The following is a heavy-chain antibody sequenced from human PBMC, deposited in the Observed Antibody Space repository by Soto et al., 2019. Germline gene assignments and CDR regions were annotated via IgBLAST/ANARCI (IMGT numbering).Heavy chain of an antibody. CDR3: ATRSNWKGPPFDY. CDR1: GFTFSSYA. Sequence: VGSLRLSCAVSGFTFSSYAMHWVRQAPGKGLEWVAVISYDGSNKYYADSVKGRFTISRDNSKNTLYLQMNSLRAEDTAVYYCATRSNWKGPPFDYWGQGTLVTVSS. J-gene: IGHJ4*02. V-gene: IGHV3-30-3*01. D-gene: IGHD1-1*01. CDR2: ISYDGSNK.